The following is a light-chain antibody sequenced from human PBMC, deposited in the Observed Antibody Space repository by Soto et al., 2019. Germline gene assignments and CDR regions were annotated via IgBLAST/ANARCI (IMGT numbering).Light chain of an antibody. CDR3: QQGHNCPLT. CDR1: QSISTE. V-gene: IGKV3-15*01. CDR2: SAS. J-gene: IGKJ2*01. Sequence: EIVMTQSPATLSVSPGERATLSCRASQSISTELAWYQQKPGQPPRLLIYSASTRATGVPARFTGSGSGSEFPLTISGLHSEDFAVYYCQQGHNCPLTFGQGTRLEI.